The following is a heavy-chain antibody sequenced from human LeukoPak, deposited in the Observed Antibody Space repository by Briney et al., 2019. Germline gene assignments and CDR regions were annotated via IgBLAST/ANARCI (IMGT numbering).Heavy chain of an antibody. V-gene: IGHV3-30*18. CDR3: AKSDLAMIVVVNLDY. J-gene: IGHJ4*02. Sequence: GSLRLSCAASGFTFSSYGMHWVRQAPGKGLEWVAVTSYDGSNKYYADSVKGRFTISRDNSKNTLYLQMNSLRAEDTAVYYCAKSDLAMIVVVNLDYWGQGTLVTVSS. CDR2: TSYDGSNK. D-gene: IGHD3-22*01. CDR1: GFTFSSYG.